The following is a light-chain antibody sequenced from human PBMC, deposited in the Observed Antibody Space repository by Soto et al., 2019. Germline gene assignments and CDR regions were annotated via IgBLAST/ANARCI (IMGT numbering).Light chain of an antibody. J-gene: IGKJ5*01. CDR2: DST. CDR1: QSIHTS. Sequence: VLTQSPATLSLSPGERATLSCRASQSIHTSLAWYQQKSGKPPRLVIYDSTLRANGVPDRFGGSRSGTEFTLTISSLEPEDFAVYYCQQRNVWPPITFGQGTRLEIK. V-gene: IGKV3-11*01. CDR3: QQRNVWPPIT.